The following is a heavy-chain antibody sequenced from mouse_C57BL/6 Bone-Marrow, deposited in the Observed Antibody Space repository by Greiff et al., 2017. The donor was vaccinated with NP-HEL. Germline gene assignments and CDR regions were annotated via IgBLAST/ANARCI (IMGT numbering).Heavy chain of an antibody. Sequence: QVQLQQPGAELVRPGTSVKLSCKASGYTFTSYWMHWVKQRPGQGLEWIGVIDPSDSYTNYNQKFKGKATLTVDTSSSTAYMQLSSLTSEDSAVYYCARREYGSSPMDYWGQGTSVTVSS. V-gene: IGHV1-59*01. CDR1: GYTFTSYW. CDR2: IDPSDSYT. D-gene: IGHD1-1*01. J-gene: IGHJ4*01. CDR3: ARREYGSSPMDY.